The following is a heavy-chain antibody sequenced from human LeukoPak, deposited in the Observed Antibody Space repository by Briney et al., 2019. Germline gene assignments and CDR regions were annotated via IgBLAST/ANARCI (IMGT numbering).Heavy chain of an antibody. Sequence: RSGGSLRLSCAASGFTFNDYGMSWVRQAPGKGLEWVSGINWNGGSTGYADSVKGRFTISRDNAKNSLYLQMNSLRAGDTALYYCAGLGELLNYWGQGTLVTVSS. D-gene: IGHD3-16*01. CDR1: GFTFNDYG. V-gene: IGHV3-20*04. CDR3: AGLGELLNY. J-gene: IGHJ4*02. CDR2: INWNGGST.